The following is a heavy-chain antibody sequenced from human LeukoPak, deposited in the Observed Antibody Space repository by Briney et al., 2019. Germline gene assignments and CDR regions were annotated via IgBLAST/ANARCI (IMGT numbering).Heavy chain of an antibody. V-gene: IGHV3-53*01. CDR1: GFTVSSNY. CDR2: IYSGGST. Sequence: GGSLRLSCAASGFTVSSNYMSWVRQAPGKGLEWVSVIYSGGSTYYADSVKGRFTISRDNSKNTLYLQMNSLRAEDTAVYYCARAEDYGDYPAFDYWGQGTLVTASS. D-gene: IGHD4-17*01. J-gene: IGHJ4*02. CDR3: ARAEDYGDYPAFDY.